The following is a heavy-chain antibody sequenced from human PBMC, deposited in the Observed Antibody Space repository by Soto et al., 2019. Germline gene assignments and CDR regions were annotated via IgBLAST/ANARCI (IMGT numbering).Heavy chain of an antibody. CDR3: ARTSLDYYGSGSYFPRFPERPEENWFDP. V-gene: IGHV5-51*01. CDR1: GYSFTSYW. J-gene: IGHJ5*02. CDR2: IYPGDSDT. Sequence: PGESLKISCKGSGYSFTSYWIGWVRQMPGKGLEWMGIIYPGDSDTRYSPSFQGQVTISADKSISTAYLQWSSLKASDTAMYYCARTSLDYYGSGSYFPRFPERPEENWFDPWGQGTLVTVSS. D-gene: IGHD3-10*01.